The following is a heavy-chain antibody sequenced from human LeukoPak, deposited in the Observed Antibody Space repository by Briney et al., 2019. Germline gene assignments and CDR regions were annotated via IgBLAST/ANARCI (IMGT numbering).Heavy chain of an antibody. CDR1: GFTFSSYG. Sequence: GGSLRLSCAASGFTFSSYGMHWVRQAPGKGLEWVAVIWYDGSNKYYADSVKGRFTISRDNSKNTLYLQMNSPRAEDTAIYYCAKGGSIVGATTDFDYWGQGTLVTVSS. V-gene: IGHV3-33*06. J-gene: IGHJ4*02. CDR2: IWYDGSNK. CDR3: AKGGSIVGATTDFDY. D-gene: IGHD1-26*01.